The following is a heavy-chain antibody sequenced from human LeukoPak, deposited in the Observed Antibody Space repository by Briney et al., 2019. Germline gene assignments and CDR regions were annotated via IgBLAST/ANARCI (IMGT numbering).Heavy chain of an antibody. CDR3: VTDPHGINWYVD. CDR1: GFTFRNLG. Sequence: GGSLRLSCAASGFTFRNLGMHWVRQAPGKGLEWVAFVENDGRTKYYADSVKGRFTISRDNSKNTLFLQMNSLRGNDTSLYYCVTDPHGINWYVDWGQGTLVTVSS. CDR2: VENDGRTK. D-gene: IGHD1-20*01. V-gene: IGHV3-30*02. J-gene: IGHJ4*02.